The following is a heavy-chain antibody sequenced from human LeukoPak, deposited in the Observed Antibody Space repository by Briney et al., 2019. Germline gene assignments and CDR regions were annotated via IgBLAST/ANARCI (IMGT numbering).Heavy chain of an antibody. Sequence: PGGSLRLSCAASGFTFSSYSMNWVRQAPGKGLEWVSSINESGGTTYYADSVKGRFTISRDSSKNTLYLQMNSLRAEDTAVYYCAKGVGATPFDYWGQGTLVTVSS. D-gene: IGHD1-26*01. CDR3: AKGVGATPFDY. CDR1: GFTFSSYS. V-gene: IGHV3-23*01. J-gene: IGHJ4*02. CDR2: INESGGTT.